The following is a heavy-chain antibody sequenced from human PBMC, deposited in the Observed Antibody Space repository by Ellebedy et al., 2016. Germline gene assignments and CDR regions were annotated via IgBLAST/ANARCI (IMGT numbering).Heavy chain of an antibody. CDR1: GFTFSAYW. D-gene: IGHD2-2*01. CDR2: IKQDGSEK. V-gene: IGHV3-7*03. Sequence: GESLKISCAASGFTFSAYWMSWVRRAPGKGLEWVANIKQDGSEKYYVDSVKGRFTISRDNAKNSMYLRMDGLRDEDTAVYYCARDRCFSSSCAPNYYYNGMDVWGLGTTVTVSS. J-gene: IGHJ6*02. CDR3: ARDRCFSSSCAPNYYYNGMDV.